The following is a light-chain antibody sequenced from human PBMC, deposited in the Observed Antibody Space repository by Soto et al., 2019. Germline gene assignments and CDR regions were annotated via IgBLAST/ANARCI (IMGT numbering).Light chain of an antibody. CDR3: QAFGRT. V-gene: IGKV3-11*01. Sequence: DIVLTQSPGTVSLSPGERASLSCRASQNVDTFLAWYQQKPGQPPRLLMYDASRRITGVPARFSGSGSGTDFTLTITSLEPEDVAVYYCQAFGRTFGQGTKVEVK. J-gene: IGKJ1*01. CDR2: DAS. CDR1: QNVDTF.